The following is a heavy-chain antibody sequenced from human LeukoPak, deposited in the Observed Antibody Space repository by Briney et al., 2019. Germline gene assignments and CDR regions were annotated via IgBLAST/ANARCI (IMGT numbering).Heavy chain of an antibody. CDR2: ISGSGGST. CDR3: AKVPYDYVWGSYRSQEYYFDY. D-gene: IGHD3-16*02. J-gene: IGHJ4*02. CDR1: GFTFSSCA. V-gene: IGHV3-23*01. Sequence: GGSLRLSCAASGFTFSSCAMSWVRQAPGKGLEWVSAISGSGGSTYYADSVKGRFTISRDNSKNTLYLQMNSLRAEDTAVYYCAKVPYDYVWGSYRSQEYYFDYWGQGTLVTVSS.